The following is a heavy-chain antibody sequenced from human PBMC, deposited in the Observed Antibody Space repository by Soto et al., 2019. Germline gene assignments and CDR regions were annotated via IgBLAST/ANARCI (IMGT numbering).Heavy chain of an antibody. V-gene: IGHV1-8*01. D-gene: IGHD6-19*01. Sequence: ASVKVSCKASGYTFTSYDINWVRQATGQGLEWMGWMNPNSGNTGYAQKFQGRVTMTRNTSISTAYMELSSLRSEDTAVYYCATARIAVAGKLFAEYFQHWGQGTLVTVSS. CDR2: MNPNSGNT. CDR3: ATARIAVAGKLFAEYFQH. CDR1: GYTFTSYD. J-gene: IGHJ1*01.